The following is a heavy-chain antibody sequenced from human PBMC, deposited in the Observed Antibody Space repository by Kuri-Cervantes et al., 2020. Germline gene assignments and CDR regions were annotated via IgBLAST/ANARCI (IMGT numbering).Heavy chain of an antibody. D-gene: IGHD2-15*01. J-gene: IGHJ6*02. Sequence: GESLKISCAASGFTFDDYTMHWVRQAPGKGLEWVSLISWDGGSTYYADSVKGRFTISRDNAKNSLYLQMNSLRDEDTAVYYCARGAYCSGGSCYSRGYYGMDVWGQGTTVTVSS. V-gene: IGHV3-43*01. CDR2: ISWDGGST. CDR1: GFTFDDYT. CDR3: ARGAYCSGGSCYSRGYYGMDV.